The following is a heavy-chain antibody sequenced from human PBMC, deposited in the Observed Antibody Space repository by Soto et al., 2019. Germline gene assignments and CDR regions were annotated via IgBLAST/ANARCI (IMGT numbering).Heavy chain of an antibody. Sequence: QVQLVQSGAEVKKPGSSVKVSCKASGGTFSSYAISWVRQAPGQGLEWMGGIIPTFGRANYAQKFQGRVTITADESTSTAYMELSSLRSEDTAVYYCARSPYYDFWSGYYRSFDYWGQGTLVTGSS. D-gene: IGHD3-3*01. CDR3: ARSPYYDFWSGYYRSFDY. V-gene: IGHV1-69*01. J-gene: IGHJ4*02. CDR2: IIPTFGRA. CDR1: GGTFSSYA.